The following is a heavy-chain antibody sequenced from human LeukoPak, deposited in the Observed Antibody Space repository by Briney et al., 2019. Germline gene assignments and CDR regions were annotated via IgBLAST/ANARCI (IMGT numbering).Heavy chain of an antibody. CDR1: GDSFSSGSYY. CDR3: ARDPGSPRGYFDL. D-gene: IGHD2-15*01. J-gene: IGHJ2*01. CDR2: IYYSGTT. Sequence: SETLSLTCTVSGDSFSSGSYYWSWIRQPPGKGLEWIGYIYYSGTTYYNPSLKSRLTISLDTSRNQFSLKLSSVTAADTAVYYCARDPGSPRGYFDLWGRGTLVTVSS. V-gene: IGHV4-61*01.